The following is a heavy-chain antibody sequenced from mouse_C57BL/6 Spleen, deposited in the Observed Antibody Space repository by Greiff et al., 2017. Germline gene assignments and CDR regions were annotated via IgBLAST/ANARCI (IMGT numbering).Heavy chain of an antibody. CDR2: IDPEDGDT. CDR3: TSLDYDGEYYAMDY. D-gene: IGHD2-4*01. J-gene: IGHJ4*01. CDR1: GFNIKDYY. Sequence: DVQLQESGAELVRPGASVKLSCTASGFNIKDYYMHWVKQRPEQGLEWIGRIDPEDGDTEYAPKFQGKATMTADTSSNTAYLQLSSLTSEDTAVYYCTSLDYDGEYYAMDYWGQGTSVTVSS. V-gene: IGHV14-1*01.